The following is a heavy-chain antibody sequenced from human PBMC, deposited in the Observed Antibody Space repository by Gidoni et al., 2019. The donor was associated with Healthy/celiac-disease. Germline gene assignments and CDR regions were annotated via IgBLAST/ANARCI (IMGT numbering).Heavy chain of an antibody. J-gene: IGHJ4*02. D-gene: IGHD4-17*01. CDR3: ARRGVARLLGDSEDYFDY. V-gene: IGHV3-48*02. CDR2: ISSSSSTI. CDR1: GFPFSSYS. Sequence: EVQLVESGGALVQPGGSLRLSCAASGFPFSSYSMNWVRQAPGKGLEWVSYISSSSSTIYYADSVKGRFTISRDNAKNSLYLQMNSLRDEDTAVYYCARRGVARLLGDSEDYFDYWGQGTLVTVSS.